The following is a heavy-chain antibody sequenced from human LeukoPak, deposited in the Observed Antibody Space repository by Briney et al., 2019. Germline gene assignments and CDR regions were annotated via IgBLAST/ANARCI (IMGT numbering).Heavy chain of an antibody. CDR2: MSYDGSNK. J-gene: IGHJ4*02. D-gene: IGHD6-19*01. Sequence: GGSLRLSCAASGFTFSNYGMHWVRQAPGKGLEWVAVMSYDGSNKYYADSVKGRFTISRDNSKNTLYLQMNSLKPEDTAVYCCAKGLSSSGQRGYFDYWGQGTLVTVSS. CDR1: GFTFSNYG. V-gene: IGHV3-30*18. CDR3: AKGLSSSGQRGYFDY.